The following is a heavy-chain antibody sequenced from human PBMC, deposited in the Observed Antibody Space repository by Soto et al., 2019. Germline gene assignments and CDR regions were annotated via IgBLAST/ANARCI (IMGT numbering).Heavy chain of an antibody. J-gene: IGHJ2*01. CDR3: ARDGGDSWYFDL. V-gene: IGHV4-59*01. Sequence: NPSETLSLTCTVSGGSISSYYWSWIRQPPGKGLEWIGYIYYSGSTNYNPSLKSRVTISVDTSKNQFSLKLSSVTAADTAVYYCARDGGDSWYFDLWGRGALVTVSS. D-gene: IGHD3-16*01. CDR2: IYYSGST. CDR1: GGSISSYY.